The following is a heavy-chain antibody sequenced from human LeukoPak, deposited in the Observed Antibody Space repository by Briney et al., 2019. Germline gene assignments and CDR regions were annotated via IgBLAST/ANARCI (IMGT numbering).Heavy chain of an antibody. CDR3: ASQQLQWRESYYFDD. CDR1: GYIFTGYY. D-gene: IGHD5-24*01. CDR2: INPNSGGT. Sequence: ASVKVSCKASGYIFTGYYMHWLRQAPAQGLEWMGWINPNSGGTKYAQKFQGTVTMTRDTSISTAYMELSRLGSDDTALYYCASQQLQWRESYYFDDWGQGTLVTVSS. J-gene: IGHJ4*02. V-gene: IGHV1-2*02.